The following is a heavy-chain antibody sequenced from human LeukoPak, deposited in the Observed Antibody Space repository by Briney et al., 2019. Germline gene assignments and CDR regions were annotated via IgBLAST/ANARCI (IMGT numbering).Heavy chain of an antibody. J-gene: IGHJ6*04. CDR3: AKEGDEFRGYLDV. CDR1: GFTFSRLG. CDR2: IHNDGTMG. D-gene: IGHD5-12*01. Sequence: GGSLRLSCATSGFTFSRLGMQWVCQAPGKGLEWVAVIHNDGTMGQYADSVKGRFTISKDFSRNTLHLQMHSLRDDDTAAHYLAKEGDEFRGYLDVWGKGTTVTVSS. V-gene: IGHV3-30*02.